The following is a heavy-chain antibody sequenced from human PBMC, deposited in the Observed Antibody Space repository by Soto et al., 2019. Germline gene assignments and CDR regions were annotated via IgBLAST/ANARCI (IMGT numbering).Heavy chain of an antibody. CDR3: AGMYVNRWVDGFDF. Sequence: ASVKVSCKSSGYTFTAYDLDWVRQAPGQGLEWMRRNHAGSSGTHYAQQFQGSVTITRDASISTAYMELSRLRSDDTVKYYCAGMYVNRWVDGFDFWGQGTMVTVSS. J-gene: IGHJ3*01. V-gene: IGHV1-2*05. D-gene: IGHD2-8*01. CDR1: GYTFTAYD. CDR2: NHAGSSGT.